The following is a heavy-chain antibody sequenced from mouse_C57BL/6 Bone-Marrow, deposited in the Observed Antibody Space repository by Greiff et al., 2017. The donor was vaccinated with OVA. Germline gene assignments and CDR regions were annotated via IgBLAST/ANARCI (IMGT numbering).Heavy chain of an antibody. D-gene: IGHD2-4*01. CDR3: ARYGIGLDYGGYYFDY. CDR1: GYTFTSYW. CDR2: IHPNSGST. Sequence: QVQLQQPGAELVKPGASVKLSCKASGYTFTSYWMHWVKQRPGQGLEWIGMIHPNSGSTNYNEKFKSKATLTVDKSSSTAYMQLSSLTSEDSAVYYCARYGIGLDYGGYYFDYWGQGTTLTVSS. J-gene: IGHJ2*01. V-gene: IGHV1-64*01.